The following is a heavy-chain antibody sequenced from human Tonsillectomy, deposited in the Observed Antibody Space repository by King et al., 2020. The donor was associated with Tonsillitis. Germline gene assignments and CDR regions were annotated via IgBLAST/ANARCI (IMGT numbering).Heavy chain of an antibody. CDR1: GFTFSSYG. CDR3: ASSAGTFSYYYYMDV. D-gene: IGHD6-13*01. J-gene: IGHJ6*03. CDR2: IWYDGSNK. Sequence: VQLVESGGGVVQPGRSLRLSCAASGFTFSSYGMHWVRQAPGKGLEWVAVIWYDGSNKYYADSVKGRFTISRDNSKKTLYLQMNSLRAEDTAVYYCASSAGTFSYYYYMDVWGKGTTVTVSS. V-gene: IGHV3-33*08.